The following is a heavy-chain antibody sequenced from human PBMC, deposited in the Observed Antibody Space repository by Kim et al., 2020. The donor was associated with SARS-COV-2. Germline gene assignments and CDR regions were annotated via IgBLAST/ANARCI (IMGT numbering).Heavy chain of an antibody. D-gene: IGHD1-26*01. Sequence: ASVKVSCKASGYTFTSYDINWVRQATGQGLEWMGWMNPNSGNTGYAQKFQGRVTMTRNTSISTAYMELSSLRSEDTAVYYCASEVEARALSNGMDVWGQGTTVTVSS. CDR1: GYTFTSYD. J-gene: IGHJ6*02. V-gene: IGHV1-8*01. CDR3: ASEVEARALSNGMDV. CDR2: MNPNSGNT.